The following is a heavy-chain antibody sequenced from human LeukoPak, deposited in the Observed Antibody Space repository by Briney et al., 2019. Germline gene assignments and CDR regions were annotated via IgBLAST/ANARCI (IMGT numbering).Heavy chain of an antibody. CDR2: IKQDGSEK. Sequence: GGSLRLSCAAPGFTFSSYWMSWVRQAPGKGLEWVANIKQDGSEKYYVDSVKGRFTISRDNAKNSLYLQMNSLRAEDTAVYYCARESRYFDWFPIMDVWGQGTTVTVSS. V-gene: IGHV3-7*01. J-gene: IGHJ6*02. D-gene: IGHD3-9*01. CDR3: ARESRYFDWFPIMDV. CDR1: GFTFSSYW.